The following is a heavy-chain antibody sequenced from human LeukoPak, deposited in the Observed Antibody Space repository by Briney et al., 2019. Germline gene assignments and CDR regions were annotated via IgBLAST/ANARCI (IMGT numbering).Heavy chain of an antibody. CDR3: ARDLRKCSSTSCHN. Sequence: GGCLRLSCAASGFSVSSNYMSWVRQAPGKGLEWVSVIYSGGSTYYADSVKGRFTIARDNSKNTLYLQMNSLRAENTAVYYCARDLRKCSSTSCHNWGQGTRVTVSS. J-gene: IGHJ4*02. V-gene: IGHV3-53*01. D-gene: IGHD2-2*02. CDR2: IYSGGST. CDR1: GFSVSSNY.